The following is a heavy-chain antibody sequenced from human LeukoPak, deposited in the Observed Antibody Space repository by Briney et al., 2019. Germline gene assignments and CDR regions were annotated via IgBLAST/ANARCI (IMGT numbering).Heavy chain of an antibody. Sequence: GGSLRLSCVASGLPIADFAMHWGRQAPGKGLEWVSLISGDGVSTFYAESVKGRFSISRDNSKNSLYLEMNSLRTEDAAMYYCAKESGKFDYWGQGTLVAVSS. J-gene: IGHJ4*02. V-gene: IGHV3-43*02. CDR2: ISGDGVST. CDR1: GLPIADFA. CDR3: AKESGKFDY.